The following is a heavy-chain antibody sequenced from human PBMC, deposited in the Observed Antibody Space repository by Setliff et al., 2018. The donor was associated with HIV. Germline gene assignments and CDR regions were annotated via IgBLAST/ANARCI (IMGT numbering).Heavy chain of an antibody. Sequence: PGESLTISCKASGYSFTSYWIGWVRQMPGKGLEWMGIIYPGDSHTRYSPSFQGQVIISVDNSISTASLQWSTLKASDTAIYYCARHINYYYSGSYPEYWGQGTLVTVSS. CDR2: IYPGDSHT. CDR3: ARHINYYYSGSYPEY. J-gene: IGHJ4*02. V-gene: IGHV5-51*01. D-gene: IGHD3-10*01. CDR1: GYSFTSYW.